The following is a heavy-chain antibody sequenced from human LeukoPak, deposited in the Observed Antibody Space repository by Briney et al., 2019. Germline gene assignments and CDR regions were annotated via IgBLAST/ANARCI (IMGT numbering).Heavy chain of an antibody. V-gene: IGHV3-23*01. CDR1: GFTFSSYG. Sequence: GGSLRLSCAASGFTFSSYGMSWVRQAPGKGLEWVSAISGSGGSTYYADSVKGRFTISRDNSKNTLYVQMNSLRAEDTALYYCAKDRTDYYMDVWGKGTTVTVSS. J-gene: IGHJ6*03. CDR2: ISGSGGST. CDR3: AKDRTDYYMDV.